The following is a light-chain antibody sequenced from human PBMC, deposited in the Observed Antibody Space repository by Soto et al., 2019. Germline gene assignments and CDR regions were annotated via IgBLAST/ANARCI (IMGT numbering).Light chain of an antibody. J-gene: IGKJ3*01. CDR3: QQRNNCPAT. V-gene: IGKV3-11*01. Sequence: IVLTQSPATLSLSPGERATLSCRASESVITSLAWYQQKPGQAPRLLIYDTSTMPTGIPARFSGSGSGTDFTLTISSLEPEDFAVYYCQQRNNCPATFGPGTKVDIK. CDR2: DTS. CDR1: ESVITS.